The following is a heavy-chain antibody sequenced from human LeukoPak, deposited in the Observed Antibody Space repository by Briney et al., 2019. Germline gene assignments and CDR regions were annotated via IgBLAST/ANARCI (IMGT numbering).Heavy chain of an antibody. D-gene: IGHD6-19*01. Sequence: PGGSLRLSCAASGFTFSDSYMIWIRQAPGKGLEWVSYISSSGTYTNYADSVKGRFTISRDNARNSLFLQMNSLRADDTGVYYCARVGSGWYFGYWGQGALVTVSS. CDR3: ARVGSGWYFGY. V-gene: IGHV3-11*05. CDR2: ISSSGTYT. CDR1: GFTFSDSY. J-gene: IGHJ4*02.